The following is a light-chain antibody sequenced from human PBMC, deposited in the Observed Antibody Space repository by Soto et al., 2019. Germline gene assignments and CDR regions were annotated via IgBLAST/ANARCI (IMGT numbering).Light chain of an antibody. Sequence: ALRMTQSPSSLSASTGDRVTITCRASQGISSYLAWYQQKPGKAPKLLIYAASTLQSGVPSRFNGSGSGTDFTLTISCLQSEDFATYYCQQYYSYPVTFGQGTKVDIK. J-gene: IGKJ1*01. CDR3: QQYYSYPVT. CDR2: AAS. CDR1: QGISSY. V-gene: IGKV1-8*01.